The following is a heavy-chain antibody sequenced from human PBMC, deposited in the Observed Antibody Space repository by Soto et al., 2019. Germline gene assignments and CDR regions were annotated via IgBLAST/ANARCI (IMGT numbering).Heavy chain of an antibody. CDR1: GGSISSSSYY. V-gene: IGHV4-39*01. J-gene: IGHJ4*02. Sequence: SETLSLTCTVSGGSISSSSYYWGWIRQPPGKGLEWIGSIYYSGSTYYNPSLKSRVTISVDTSKNQFSLKLSSVTAADTAVYYCARRDADYDFWSGYSNWGQGTLVTVSS. CDR2: IYYSGST. D-gene: IGHD3-3*01. CDR3: ARRDADYDFWSGYSN.